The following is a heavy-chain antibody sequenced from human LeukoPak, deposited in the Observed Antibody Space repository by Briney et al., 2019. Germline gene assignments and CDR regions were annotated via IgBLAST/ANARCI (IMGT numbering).Heavy chain of an antibody. CDR3: AKGRDKYQLLSKNWFDP. V-gene: IGHV3-9*01. J-gene: IGHJ5*02. Sequence: PGRSLRLSCSASGFTFDDYAMHWARQAPGKGLEWVSSISWNSGSIGYADSVKGRFTISRDNAKNSLYLQMNSLRAEDTALYYCAKGRDKYQLLSKNWFDPWGQGTLVTVSS. D-gene: IGHD2-2*01. CDR1: GFTFDDYA. CDR2: ISWNSGSI.